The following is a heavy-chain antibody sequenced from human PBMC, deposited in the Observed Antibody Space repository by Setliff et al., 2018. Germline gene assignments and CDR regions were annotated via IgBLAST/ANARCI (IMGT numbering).Heavy chain of an antibody. CDR1: GYPFVGYY. CDR3: AKQGDPAFDY. Sequence: ASVKVSCKTSGYPFVGYYIYWMRQAPGQGLEWMGWIDPKSGRTKYAVKFQGRVTMTRDTSISTIYMEVSSLTSDDTAVYYCAKQGDPAFDYWGQGTQVTVSS. V-gene: IGHV1-2*02. CDR2: IDPKSGRT. J-gene: IGHJ4*02. D-gene: IGHD3-16*01.